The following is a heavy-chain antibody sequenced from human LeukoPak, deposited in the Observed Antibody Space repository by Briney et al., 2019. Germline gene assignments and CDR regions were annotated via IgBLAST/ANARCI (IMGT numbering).Heavy chain of an antibody. CDR3: ARAGNMGSGWYRDY. J-gene: IGHJ4*02. CDR2: INHSGST. CDR1: GGSFSGYY. Sequence: SETLSLTCAVYGGSFSGYYWSWIRQPPGKGLEWIGEINHSGSTNYHPSLKSRVTISVDTSKNQFSLKLSSVAGPDTAVYYCARAGNMGSGWYRDYWGQGTLVTVSS. D-gene: IGHD6-19*01. V-gene: IGHV4-34*01.